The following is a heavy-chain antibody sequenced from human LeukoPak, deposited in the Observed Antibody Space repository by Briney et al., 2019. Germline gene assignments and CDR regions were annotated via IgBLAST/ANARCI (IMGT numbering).Heavy chain of an antibody. CDR2: IYHSGST. V-gene: IGHV4-38-2*02. Sequence: SETLSLTCTVSGYSISSGYYWGWIRQPPGKGLEWIGSIYHSGSTYYNPSLKSRVTISVDTSKNQFSLKPSSVTAADTAVYYCARDRIYGSGSYYNNWFDPWGQGTLVTVSS. D-gene: IGHD3-10*01. CDR3: ARDRIYGSGSYYNNWFDP. CDR1: GYSISSGYY. J-gene: IGHJ5*02.